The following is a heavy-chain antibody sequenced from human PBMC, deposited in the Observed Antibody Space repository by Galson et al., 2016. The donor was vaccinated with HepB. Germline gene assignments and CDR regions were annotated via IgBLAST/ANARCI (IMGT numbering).Heavy chain of an antibody. CDR3: AKVMGRSCNDYVPPFDS. Sequence: SLRLSCAASGFTFSTYGMHWVRQAPGKGLEWVAVISYDGSNKYYADSVKGRFTISRDNSENTPYLHMNRLRVEDTAVYYCAKVMGRSCNDYVPPFDSWGQGALVTVSS. V-gene: IGHV3-30*18. CDR1: GFTFSTYG. J-gene: IGHJ4*02. D-gene: IGHD4/OR15-4a*01. CDR2: ISYDGSNK.